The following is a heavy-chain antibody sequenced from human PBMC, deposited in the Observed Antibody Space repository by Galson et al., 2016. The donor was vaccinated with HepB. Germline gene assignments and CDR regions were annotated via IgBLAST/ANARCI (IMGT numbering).Heavy chain of an antibody. Sequence: SLRLSCAASGFTFGSYAMSWVRQAPGKGLEYVSTVSADGFATYYADSVKGRFTISRDNSKNTQYLQMSSLRPEDTALYYCVKDRGCPNCRYDYWGQGALVTVSS. V-gene: IGHV3-64D*06. J-gene: IGHJ4*02. CDR3: VKDRGCPNCRYDY. CDR1: GFTFGSYA. CDR2: VSADGFAT. D-gene: IGHD1-1*01.